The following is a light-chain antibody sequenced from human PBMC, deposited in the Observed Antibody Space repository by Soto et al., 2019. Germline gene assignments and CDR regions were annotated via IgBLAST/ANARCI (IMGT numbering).Light chain of an antibody. V-gene: IGKV3-11*01. CDR2: AAS. CDR1: QSVGIN. J-gene: IGKJ5*01. CDR3: QQRANWPIT. Sequence: EIVMTQSPATLSVSPGEGVTLSCRARQSVGINLAWYQQKPGQAPRLLMYAASSRATGIPARFSGSGSGTDFTLTISSLEPEDFAVYYCQQRANWPITFGQGTRLEIK.